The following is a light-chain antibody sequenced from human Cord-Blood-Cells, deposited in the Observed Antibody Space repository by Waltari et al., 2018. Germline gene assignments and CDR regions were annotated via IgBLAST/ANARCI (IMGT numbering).Light chain of an antibody. J-gene: IGLJ3*02. CDR2: DVS. CDR3: SSYTSSSTWV. Sequence: QSALTQPASVSGSPGQSFTISCTGTSRDVGGFNFVSWYQQPPGKAPKLMIYDVSNRPSGVSNRFSGSKSGNTASLTISGLQAEDEADYYCSSYTSSSTWVFGGGTKLTVL. CDR1: SRDVGGFNF. V-gene: IGLV2-14*01.